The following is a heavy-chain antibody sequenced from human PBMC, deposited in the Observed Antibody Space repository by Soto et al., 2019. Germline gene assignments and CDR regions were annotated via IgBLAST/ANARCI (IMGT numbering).Heavy chain of an antibody. V-gene: IGHV4-38-2*01. CDR3: ARVGVTIFGVVIRGKNWFDP. J-gene: IGHJ5*02. CDR2: IYHSGST. D-gene: IGHD3-3*01. CDR1: GYSISSGYY. Sequence: SETLSLTCAVSGYSISSGYYWDWIRQPPGKGLEWIGSIYHSGSTYYNPSLKSRVTISVDTSKNQFSLKLSSVTAADTAVYYCARVGVTIFGVVIRGKNWFDPWGQGTLVTVSS.